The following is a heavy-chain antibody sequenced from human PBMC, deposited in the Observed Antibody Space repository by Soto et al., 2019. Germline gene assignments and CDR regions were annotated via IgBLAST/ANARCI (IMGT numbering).Heavy chain of an antibody. D-gene: IGHD6-19*01. CDR2: IIPILGIA. CDR1: GCTFSSYT. J-gene: IGHJ4*02. Sequence: SVKVSCKASGCTFSSYTISWVRQAPGQGLEWMGRIIPILGIANYAQKFQGRVTITADKSTSTAYMELSSLRSEDTAVYYCASNVAGTRFCDYWGQGTLVTVSS. V-gene: IGHV1-69*02. CDR3: ASNVAGTRFCDY.